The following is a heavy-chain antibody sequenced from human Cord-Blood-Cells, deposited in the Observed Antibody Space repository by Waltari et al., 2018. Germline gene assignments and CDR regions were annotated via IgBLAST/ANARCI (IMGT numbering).Heavy chain of an antibody. D-gene: IGHD6-6*01. Sequence: EVQLVESGGGLIQPGGSLRLSCAASGFTVSSNYMSWVRQAPGKGLEWVSVIYSGGSTDYADSVKGRFTISRDNSKNTLYLQMNSLRAEDTAVYYCARGIGMYSSSYFDYWGQGTLVTVSS. CDR1: GFTVSSNY. V-gene: IGHV3-53*01. J-gene: IGHJ4*02. CDR2: IYSGGST. CDR3: ARGIGMYSSSYFDY.